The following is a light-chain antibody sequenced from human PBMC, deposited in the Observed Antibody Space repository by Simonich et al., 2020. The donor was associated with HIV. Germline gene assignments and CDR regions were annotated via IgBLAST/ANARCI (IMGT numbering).Light chain of an antibody. V-gene: IGKV3-11*01. CDR1: QSVSSY. CDR2: DAS. J-gene: IGKJ4*01. Sequence: TLSCSASQSVSSYLAWYQQKHGQAPKLLIYDASNRATVIPARFSGSGSGTDFTLTISSLEPEDFAVYYCQQSSSWPLTFGGGTKVEIK. CDR3: QQSSSWPLT.